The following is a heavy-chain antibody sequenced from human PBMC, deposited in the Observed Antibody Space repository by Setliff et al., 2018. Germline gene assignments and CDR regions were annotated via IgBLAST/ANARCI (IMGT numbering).Heavy chain of an antibody. D-gene: IGHD3-3*01. Sequence: SETLSLTCTVSGGSISSSSYYWGWIRQPPGKGLEWIGSIYYSGSTYYNPSLKSRVTISVDTSKNQFSLKLSSVTAADTAVYYCASTPDGDLYYNFWSGYYLTLDYWGQGTTVTVSS. J-gene: IGHJ4*03. CDR1: GGSISSSSYY. V-gene: IGHV4-39*07. CDR3: ASTPDGDLYYNFWSGYYLTLDY. CDR2: IYYSGST.